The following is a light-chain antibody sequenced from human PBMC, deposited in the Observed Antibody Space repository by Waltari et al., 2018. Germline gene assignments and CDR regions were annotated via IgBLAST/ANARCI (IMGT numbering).Light chain of an antibody. Sequence: QSALTQPPSASGSPGQSVTISCTGTSSDVGGYNSVSWYQQHPGKAPKLIIYEVSKRPSGVPDRFSGSKSGNTASLTVSGLQAEDETDYYCSSYAGSLVLFGGGTKLTVL. CDR2: EVS. CDR3: SSYAGSLVL. V-gene: IGLV2-8*01. J-gene: IGLJ2*01. CDR1: SSDVGGYNS.